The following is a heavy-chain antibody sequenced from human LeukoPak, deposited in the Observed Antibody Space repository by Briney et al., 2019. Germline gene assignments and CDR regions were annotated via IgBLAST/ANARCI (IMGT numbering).Heavy chain of an antibody. CDR3: VKDRRSWWELHY. Sequence: GGSLRLSCAASGFTFSSYGMHWVRQAPGKGLEWVAYIRYDGSNKYYADSVKGRFTISRDISKNTLYLQMNSLRAEDTAVYYCVKDRRSWWELHYWGQGTLVTVSS. CDR1: GFTFSSYG. D-gene: IGHD1-26*01. J-gene: IGHJ4*02. V-gene: IGHV3-30*02. CDR2: IRYDGSNK.